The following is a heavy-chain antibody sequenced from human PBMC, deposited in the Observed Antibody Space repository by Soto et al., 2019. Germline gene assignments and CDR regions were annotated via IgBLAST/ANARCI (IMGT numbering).Heavy chain of an antibody. CDR1: GFTFSSYA. J-gene: IGHJ5*02. D-gene: IGHD6-13*01. Sequence: PGGSLRFSCAASGFTFSSYAMSWVRQAPGKGLEWVSAISGSGGSTYYADSVKGRFTISRDNSTNTLYLQMNSLRAEDTAVYYCAKGSYSLAAAGRWAPFDPWGQGTLVTVSS. CDR3: AKGSYSLAAAGRWAPFDP. V-gene: IGHV3-23*01. CDR2: ISGSGGST.